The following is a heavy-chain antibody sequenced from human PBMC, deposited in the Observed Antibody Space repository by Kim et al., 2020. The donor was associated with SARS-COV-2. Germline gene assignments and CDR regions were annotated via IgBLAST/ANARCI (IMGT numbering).Heavy chain of an antibody. Sequence: KGRSTIPRDNSKNTLYLQMNSRRAEDTAVYYCGKDPTMVRGVTPRFDYWGQGTLVTVSS. J-gene: IGHJ4*02. D-gene: IGHD3-10*01. CDR3: GKDPTMVRGVTPRFDY. V-gene: IGHV3-23*01.